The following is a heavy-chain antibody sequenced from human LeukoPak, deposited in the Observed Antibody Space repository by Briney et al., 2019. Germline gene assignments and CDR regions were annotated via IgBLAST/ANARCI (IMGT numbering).Heavy chain of an antibody. CDR2: IYIDART. D-gene: IGHD3-10*01. Sequence: GGSLTLTCTLSGFSVTNTLIAWVRQAPGKGPEWVALIYIDARTVYADSVKGRFTISGDNSKNMVYLQMNSLRSEDSALYYCVRDRAGTQSWVEFDLWGQGTLVTVSS. CDR3: VRDRAGTQSWVEFDL. J-gene: IGHJ5*02. CDR1: GFSVTNTL. V-gene: IGHV3-66*02.